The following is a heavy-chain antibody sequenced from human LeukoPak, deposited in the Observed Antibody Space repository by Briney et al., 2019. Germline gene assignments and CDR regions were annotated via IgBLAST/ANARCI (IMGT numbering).Heavy chain of an antibody. J-gene: IGHJ4*02. V-gene: IGHV3-66*01. D-gene: IGHD1-26*01. CDR3: ARGWYSGSYYDY. CDR1: GFTVSSNY. CDR2: IYSGGST. Sequence: GGSLRLSCAASGFTVSSNYMNWVRQAPGKGLEWVSVIYSGGSTYYADSVKGRFTISRDNSKNTLYLQMNSLRAEDTAVYYCARGWYSGSYYDYWGQGTLVTVSS.